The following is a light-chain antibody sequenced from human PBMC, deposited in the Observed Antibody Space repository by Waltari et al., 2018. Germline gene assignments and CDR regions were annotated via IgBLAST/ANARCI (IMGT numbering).Light chain of an antibody. J-gene: IGLJ1*01. CDR3: ATWDDSVSAYV. Sequence: QSVLTQPPSASGPPGQRVALSCSGDISNIGRNSVHWFQQLPGTAPKLLIYGDNQRPSGVPDRFSGSKSGTSASLAINEVQSEDEADYICATWDDSVSAYVFGAGTKVTVL. V-gene: IGLV1-44*01. CDR1: ISNIGRNS. CDR2: GDN.